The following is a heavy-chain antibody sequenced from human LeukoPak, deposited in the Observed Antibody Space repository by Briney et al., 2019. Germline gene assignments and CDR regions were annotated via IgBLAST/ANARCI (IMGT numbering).Heavy chain of an antibody. CDR2: IYYSGST. D-gene: IGHD3-22*01. V-gene: IGHV4-39*01. Sequence: SETLSLTCTVSGGYISSSSYYWGWIRQPPGKGLEWIGSIYYSGSTYYNPSLKSRVTISVDTSKNQFSLKLSSVTAADTAVYYCARPPYYYDSSGYVDAFDIWGQGTMVTVSS. CDR1: GGYISSSSYY. J-gene: IGHJ3*02. CDR3: ARPPYYYDSSGYVDAFDI.